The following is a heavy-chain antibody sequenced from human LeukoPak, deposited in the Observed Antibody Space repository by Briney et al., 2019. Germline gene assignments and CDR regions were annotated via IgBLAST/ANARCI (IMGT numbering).Heavy chain of an antibody. CDR1: GFTFDDYG. Sequence: PGGSLRLSCAASGFTFDDYGISWVRQAPGKGLEWVSGVNWNGDSTNYADSVKDRFTISRDNAKNSLYLQMNSLRAEDTALYYCAKSRGSYWVPEFDYWGQGTLVTVSS. D-gene: IGHD1-26*01. V-gene: IGHV3-20*04. J-gene: IGHJ4*02. CDR2: VNWNGDST. CDR3: AKSRGSYWVPEFDY.